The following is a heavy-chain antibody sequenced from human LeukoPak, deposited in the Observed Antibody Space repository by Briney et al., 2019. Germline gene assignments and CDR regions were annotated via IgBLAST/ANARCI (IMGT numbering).Heavy chain of an antibody. J-gene: IGHJ5*02. D-gene: IGHD3-10*01. V-gene: IGHV1-46*01. CDR3: ASDITMVRGPGNP. Sequence: ASVKVSCKASGYTFTSYYMHWVRQAPGQGLEWMGIINPSGGSTSYAQKFQGRVTMTRDMSTSTVYMELSSLRSEDTAVYYCASDITMVRGPGNPWGQGTLVTVSS. CDR1: GYTFTSYY. CDR2: INPSGGST.